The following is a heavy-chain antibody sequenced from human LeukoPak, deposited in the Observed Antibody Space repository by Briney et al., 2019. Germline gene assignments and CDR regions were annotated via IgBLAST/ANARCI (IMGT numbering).Heavy chain of an antibody. J-gene: IGHJ4*02. Sequence: GGSLRLSCAASGFTFSTYSMNWVRQAPGKGLEWVSSISSNNRYIYYADSVKGRFTISRDNSKNTLYLQMNSLRAEDTAVYYCARETPGLGYWGQGTLVTVSS. CDR3: ARETPGLGY. D-gene: IGHD6-19*01. V-gene: IGHV3-21*01. CDR2: ISSNNRYI. CDR1: GFTFSTYS.